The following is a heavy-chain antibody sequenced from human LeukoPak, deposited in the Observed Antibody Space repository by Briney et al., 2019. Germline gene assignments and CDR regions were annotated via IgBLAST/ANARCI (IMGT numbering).Heavy chain of an antibody. D-gene: IGHD6-19*01. CDR2: IWYDGSNK. V-gene: IGHV3-33*01. CDR1: GFTFSSYG. J-gene: IGHJ4*02. Sequence: GGSLRLSCAASGFTFSSYGMHWVRQAPGKGLEWVAVIWYDGSNKYYADSVKGRFTISRDNSKNTLYLQMNSLRAEDTAVYYCARDSSGWLYYFDYWGQGTLVTVSS. CDR3: ARDSSGWLYYFDY.